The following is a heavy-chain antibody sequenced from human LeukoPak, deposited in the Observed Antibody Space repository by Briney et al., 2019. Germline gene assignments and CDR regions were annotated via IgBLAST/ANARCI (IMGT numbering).Heavy chain of an antibody. CDR2: ISAYNGNT. J-gene: IGHJ3*02. Sequence: ASVKVSCKASGYTFTSYGISWVRQAPGQGLEWMGWISAYNGNTNYAQKHQGRVTTTTDTSTSTAYMELRSLRSDDTAVYYCARDLALYSGSPGAFDIWGQGTMVTVSS. D-gene: IGHD1-26*01. CDR1: GYTFTSYG. V-gene: IGHV1-18*01. CDR3: ARDLALYSGSPGAFDI.